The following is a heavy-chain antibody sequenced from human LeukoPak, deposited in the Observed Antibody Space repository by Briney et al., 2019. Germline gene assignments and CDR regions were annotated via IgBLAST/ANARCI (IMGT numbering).Heavy chain of an antibody. D-gene: IGHD4-17*01. CDR3: ARDSWDYGDCDY. V-gene: IGHV1-69*13. J-gene: IGHJ4*02. Sequence: SVKVSCKASGGTFSSYAISWVRQAPGQGLEWMGGIIPIFGTANYAQKFQGRVTITADESTSTAYMELRSLRSDDTAVYYCARDSWDYGDCDYWGQGTLVTVSS. CDR2: IIPIFGTA. CDR1: GGTFSSYA.